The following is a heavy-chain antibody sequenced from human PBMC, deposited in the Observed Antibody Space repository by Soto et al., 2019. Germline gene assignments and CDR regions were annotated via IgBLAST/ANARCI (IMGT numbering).Heavy chain of an antibody. CDR2: INPYSGDT. Sequence: DSVQPSCTASGYTITDHYIHWVRQAPGQGLEWMGWINPYSGDTNYAQNFEGRVTVTRATSISTAYMDLNRLRSDDTAIYYCATGDSRDYLYLLSWGKRSLVTVS. CDR3: ATGDSRDYLYLLS. D-gene: IGHD4-17*01. V-gene: IGHV1-2*02. CDR1: GYTITDHY. J-gene: IGHJ1*01.